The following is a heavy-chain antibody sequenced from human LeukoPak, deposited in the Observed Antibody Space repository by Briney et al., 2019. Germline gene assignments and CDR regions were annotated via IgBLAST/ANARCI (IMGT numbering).Heavy chain of an antibody. Sequence: SETLSLTCTVSGGSISSYYWSWIRQPAGKGLEWIGRIYTSGSTNYNPSLKSRVTISVDKSKNQFSLKLSSVTAADTAVYYCAREGAFVCGGDCYYDYWGQGTLVTVSS. V-gene: IGHV4-4*07. CDR1: GGSISSYY. J-gene: IGHJ4*02. D-gene: IGHD2-21*02. CDR2: IYTSGST. CDR3: AREGAFVCGGDCYYDY.